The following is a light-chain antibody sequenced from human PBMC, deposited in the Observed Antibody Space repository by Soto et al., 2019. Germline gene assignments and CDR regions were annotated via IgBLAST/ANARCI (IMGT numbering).Light chain of an antibody. CDR1: QSVLYSPNNKNY. CDR2: WAS. Sequence: DIVMTQSPDSLAVSLGERATINCKSSQSVLYSPNNKNYLAWYQQKPGQPPKLLVYWASTRESGVPDRFSDSGSETEFPLPIKCPRAEDVAVSSCQQYLNAPQTFGEGTKVEIK. J-gene: IGKJ1*01. V-gene: IGKV4-1*01. CDR3: QQYLNAPQT.